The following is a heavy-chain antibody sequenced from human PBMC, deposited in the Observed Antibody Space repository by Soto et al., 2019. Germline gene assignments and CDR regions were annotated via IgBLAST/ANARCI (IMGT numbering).Heavy chain of an antibody. D-gene: IGHD6-6*01. J-gene: IGHJ6*02. Sequence: QVQLVESGGGVVQPGRSLRLSCAASGFTFSSFGFHWVRQAPGKGLEWVAVTSFDGNNKLYADSVKDRFLISRDNSKNSLYLQMNSLRPADTAVYYCGRERGQLVAPRGFYGMDVWGQVTTVTVSS. CDR3: GRERGQLVAPRGFYGMDV. CDR2: TSFDGNNK. V-gene: IGHV3-30-3*01. CDR1: GFTFSSFG.